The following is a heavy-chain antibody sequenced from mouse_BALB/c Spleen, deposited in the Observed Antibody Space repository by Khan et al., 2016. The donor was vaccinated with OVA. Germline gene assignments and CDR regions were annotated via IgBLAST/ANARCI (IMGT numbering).Heavy chain of an antibody. V-gene: IGHV1S136*01. CDR3: TRRAMFFDY. CDR2: INPYSDGT. Sequence: VQLKQSGPELVKPGASVKMSCTASGYTFTSYVMHWVKQKPGQGLEWIGYINPYSDGTKYNEKFKGKATLTSDRSSSTAYMELSSLTSEDSAVYYCTRRAMFFDYWGQGTTLTVSS. CDR1: GYTFTSYV. J-gene: IGHJ2*01.